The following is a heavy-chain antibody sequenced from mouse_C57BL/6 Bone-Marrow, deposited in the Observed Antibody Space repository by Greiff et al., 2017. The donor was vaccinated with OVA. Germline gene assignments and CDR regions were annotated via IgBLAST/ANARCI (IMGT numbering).Heavy chain of an antibody. D-gene: IGHD1-1*01. CDR3: ARWGTTVVAPFAY. CDR2: IRNKANGYTT. Sequence: DVKLVESGGGLVQPGGSLSLSCAASGFTFTDYYMSWVRQPPGKALEWLGFIRNKANGYTTEYSASVKGRFTISRDNSQSILYLPMNALRAEDSATYYCARWGTTVVAPFAYWGQGTLVTVSA. J-gene: IGHJ3*01. CDR1: GFTFTDYY. V-gene: IGHV7-3*01.